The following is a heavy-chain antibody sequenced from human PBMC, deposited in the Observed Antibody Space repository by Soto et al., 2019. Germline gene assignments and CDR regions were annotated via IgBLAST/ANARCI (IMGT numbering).Heavy chain of an antibody. Sequence: VHLLESGGGFVQPGGSLRLSCAGSGFTFINYAMNWVRQAPGKGLEWVSSISGGGDAASFPDSVRGRFTISRDNSKNTVTLHMNSLGVDDTAVYYCARKILGSTSRPNYWYFDLWGRGTLVTVSS. CDR1: GFTFINYA. CDR3: ARKILGSTSRPNYWYFDL. CDR2: ISGGGDAA. V-gene: IGHV3-23*01. J-gene: IGHJ2*01. D-gene: IGHD2-2*01.